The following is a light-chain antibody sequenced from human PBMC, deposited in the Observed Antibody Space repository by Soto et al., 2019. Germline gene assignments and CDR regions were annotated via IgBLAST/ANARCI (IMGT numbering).Light chain of an antibody. CDR1: SGHSTYI. CDR3: ETWYSNTHKV. J-gene: IGLJ3*02. CDR2: LDRSGSY. Sequence: QPVLTQSSSASAALGSSVKLTCILSSGHSTYIIAWHQQQPGKAPRFLMTLDRSGSYNRGSGVPDRFTGSSSGADRYLTISNLQFEDEGDYYCETWYSNTHKVFGGGTKVTVL. V-gene: IGLV4-60*02.